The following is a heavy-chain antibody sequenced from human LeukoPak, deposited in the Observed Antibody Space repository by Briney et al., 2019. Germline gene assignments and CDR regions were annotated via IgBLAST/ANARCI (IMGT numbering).Heavy chain of an antibody. CDR2: ISSSSSYI. J-gene: IGHJ4*02. D-gene: IGHD6-13*01. V-gene: IGHV3-21*01. CDR3: ARSFLSIAAAATDY. Sequence: PGGSLRLSCAASGFTFSSYSMNWVRQAPGKGLEWVSSISSSSSYIYYADSVKGRFTISRDDAKNSLYLQMNSLRAEDTAVYYCARSFLSIAAAATDYWGQGTLVTVSS. CDR1: GFTFSSYS.